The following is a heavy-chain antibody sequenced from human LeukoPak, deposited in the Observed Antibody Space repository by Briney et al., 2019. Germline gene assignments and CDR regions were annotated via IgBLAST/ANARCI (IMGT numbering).Heavy chain of an antibody. CDR3: ARSIYASGSFYTFDI. J-gene: IGHJ3*02. CDR2: ISSGGGTI. CDR1: GFTFSRYE. V-gene: IGHV3-48*03. D-gene: IGHD3-10*01. Sequence: GGSLRLSCEASGFTFSRYEMNWVRQAPGRGLEWVAYISSGGGTIYYADSVKGRFTISRDNSKNTLYLQMNTLRAEDTAVYYCARSIYASGSFYTFDIWGQGTKVTVSS.